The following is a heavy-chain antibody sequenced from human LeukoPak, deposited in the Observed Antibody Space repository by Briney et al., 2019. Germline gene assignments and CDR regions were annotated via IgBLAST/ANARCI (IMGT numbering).Heavy chain of an antibody. D-gene: IGHD3-22*01. J-gene: IGHJ3*02. V-gene: IGHV3-66*01. CDR1: GFTVSRDY. Sequence: GTSLRLSCAASGFTVSRDYMSWVRQAPGKGLEWVSLIYSDDTTRYADSVRGRFTISRDNSKNTVFLKMNSLRAEDTAVYYCARYYDSSGQTGGAFDIWGQGTMVTVSS. CDR2: IYSDDTT. CDR3: ARYYDSSGQTGGAFDI.